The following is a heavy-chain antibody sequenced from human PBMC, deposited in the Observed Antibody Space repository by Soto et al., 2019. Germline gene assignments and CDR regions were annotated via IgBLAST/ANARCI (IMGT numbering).Heavy chain of an antibody. J-gene: IGHJ6*02. CDR3: ARGPAAFYYYYGMDV. Sequence: PSETLSLTCAVYGESFSGYYWSWIRQPPGKGLEWIGEINHSGSTNYNPSLKSRVTISVDTSKNQFSLKLSSVTAADTAVYYCARGPAAFYYYYGMDVWGQGTTVTVS. CDR2: INHSGST. CDR1: GESFSGYY. D-gene: IGHD3-3*02. V-gene: IGHV4-34*01.